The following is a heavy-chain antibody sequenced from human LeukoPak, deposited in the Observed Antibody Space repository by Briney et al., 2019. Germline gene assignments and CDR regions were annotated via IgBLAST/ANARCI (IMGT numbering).Heavy chain of an antibody. V-gene: IGHV3-9*01. CDR2: ISWNSGSI. D-gene: IGHD6-13*01. J-gene: IGHJ5*01. CDR1: GFTFDDYA. CDR3: ATGPLAGYSSSWFGY. Sequence: PGRSLRLSCAPSGFTFDDYAMHWVRQAPGKGLEWVSGISWNSGSIGYADSVKGRFTISRDNAKNSLYLQMNSLRAEDTALYYCATGPLAGYSSSWFGYWGQGTLVTVSS.